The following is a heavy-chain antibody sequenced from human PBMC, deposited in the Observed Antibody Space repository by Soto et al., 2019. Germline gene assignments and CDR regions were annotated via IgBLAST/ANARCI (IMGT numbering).Heavy chain of an antibody. D-gene: IGHD2-2*02. V-gene: IGHV1-18*04. CDR2: ISAYNGNT. Sequence: ASVKVSCKASGYTFTSYGISWVRQAPGQGLGWMGWISAYNGNTNYAQKLQGRVTMTTDTSTSTAYMELRSLRSDDTAVYYCARGIVVVPAAIGETYYYYYGMDVWGQGTTVTVSS. CDR1: GYTFTSYG. CDR3: ARGIVVVPAAIGETYYYYYGMDV. J-gene: IGHJ6*02.